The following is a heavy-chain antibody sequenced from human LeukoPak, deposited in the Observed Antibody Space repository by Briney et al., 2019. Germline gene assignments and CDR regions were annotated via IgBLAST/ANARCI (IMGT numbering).Heavy chain of an antibody. CDR2: INPNSGGT. D-gene: IGHD3-9*01. J-gene: IGHJ4*02. Sequence: GASVKVSCKASGYTFTGYYMHWVRQAPGQGLEWMGWINPNSGGTNYAQKFQGRVTMTRDTSISTAYMELSRLRSDDTAVYYCARTVYDILTGSSFDYWGQGTLVTVSS. CDR3: ARTVYDILTGSSFDY. CDR1: GYTFTGYY. V-gene: IGHV1-2*02.